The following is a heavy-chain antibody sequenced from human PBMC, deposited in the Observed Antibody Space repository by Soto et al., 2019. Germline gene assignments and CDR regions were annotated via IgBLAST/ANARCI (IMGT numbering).Heavy chain of an antibody. Sequence: SETLSLTCTVSGGSISSGGYYWSWIRQHPGKGLEWIGYIYYSGSTYYNPSLKSRVTISVDTSKNQFSLKLSSVTAADTAVYYCARVHATVVTPRWCDPWGQGTLVTV. CDR1: GGSISSGGYY. D-gene: IGHD4-17*01. CDR2: IYYSGST. J-gene: IGHJ5*02. V-gene: IGHV4-31*03. CDR3: ARVHATVVTPRWCDP.